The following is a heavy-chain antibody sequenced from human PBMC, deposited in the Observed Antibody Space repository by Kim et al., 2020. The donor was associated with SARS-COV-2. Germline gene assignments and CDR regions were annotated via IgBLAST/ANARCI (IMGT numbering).Heavy chain of an antibody. CDR1: GFTFSDFA. V-gene: IGHV3-23*01. J-gene: IGHJ4*02. CDR2: VSPLGGNT. Sequence: GGSLRLSCAASGFTFSDFAISWVRQAPGKGLEWVSAVSPLGGNTYYADSVKGQFTISRDNSKNTLYLQINSLRPEDTAVYHCLKGSLGGQGSYYTFDFWGQGTLVTVSS. D-gene: IGHD1-26*01. CDR3: LKGSLGGQGSYYTFDF.